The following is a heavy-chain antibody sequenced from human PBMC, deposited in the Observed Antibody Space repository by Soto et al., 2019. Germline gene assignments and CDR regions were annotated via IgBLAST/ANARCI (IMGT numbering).Heavy chain of an antibody. Sequence: SETLSLTCAVYGGSFSGYYWSWIRQPPGKGLEWIGEINHSGSTNYNPSLKSRVTISVDTSKNQFSLKLSSVTAADTAVYYCARGLGDYGDYDDYWGQGTLVTVSS. CDR1: GGSFSGYY. CDR3: ARGLGDYGDYDDY. V-gene: IGHV4-34*01. J-gene: IGHJ4*02. D-gene: IGHD4-17*01. CDR2: INHSGST.